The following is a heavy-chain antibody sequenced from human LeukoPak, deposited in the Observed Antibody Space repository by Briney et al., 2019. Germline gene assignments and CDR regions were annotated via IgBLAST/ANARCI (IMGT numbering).Heavy chain of an antibody. J-gene: IGHJ4*02. CDR2: ISGYNGNT. CDR1: GYTFTSYG. CDR3: ARAISDIAPANPGY. D-gene: IGHD2-15*01. Sequence: EASVKVSCKASGYTFTSYGINWVRQAPGQGLEWMGWISGYNGNTNYAQKFQGRVTMTTDTSTSTAYMELRSLRSDDTAVYYCARAISDIAPANPGYWGQGTLVTVSS. V-gene: IGHV1-18*01.